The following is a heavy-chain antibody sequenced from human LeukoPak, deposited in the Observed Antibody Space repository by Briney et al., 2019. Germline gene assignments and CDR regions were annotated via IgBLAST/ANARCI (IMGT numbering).Heavy chain of an antibody. CDR1: GDSISGYY. J-gene: IGHJ6*03. Sequence: SETLSLTCSVSGDSISGYYWSWIRQPAGKGQGGIGRIYTSWRTNYHPPLKKRVTMSVDTSKNQFSLKLSSVTAADTAVYYCARGPLYSSSSVYYYYMDVWGKGTTVTVSS. D-gene: IGHD6-6*01. CDR2: IYTSWRT. CDR3: ARGPLYSSSSVYYYYMDV. V-gene: IGHV4-4*07.